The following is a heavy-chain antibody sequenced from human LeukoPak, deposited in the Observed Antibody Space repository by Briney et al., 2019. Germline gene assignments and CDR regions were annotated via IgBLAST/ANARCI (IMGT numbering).Heavy chain of an antibody. CDR1: GGTFISHA. J-gene: IGHJ4*02. CDR3: AVGRDGYNSRRYYFDY. V-gene: IGHV1-69*13. CDR2: IIPIFGTA. Sequence: SVKVSCKASGGTFISHAISWVGQAPGQGLEWRGGIIPIFGTANYAQKFHGRVTITADESTSTAYMELSSLRSEDTAVYYCAVGRDGYNSRRYYFDYWGQGTLVTVSS. D-gene: IGHD5-24*01.